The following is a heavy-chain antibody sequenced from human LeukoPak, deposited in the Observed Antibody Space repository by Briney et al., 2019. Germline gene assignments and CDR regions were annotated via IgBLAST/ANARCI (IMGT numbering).Heavy chain of an antibody. D-gene: IGHD4-23*01. CDR3: ATLTTVVTAYYFDH. J-gene: IGHJ4*02. CDR2: IYHSGST. V-gene: IGHV4-4*09. CDR1: GGSISSYY. Sequence: SETLSLTCTVSGGSISSYYWSWIRQPPGKGLEWIGYIYHSGSTDYNPSLKSRVTISVDTSKSQFSLKLTSVTAADTAVYYCATLTTVVTAYYFDHWGQGTLVTVSS.